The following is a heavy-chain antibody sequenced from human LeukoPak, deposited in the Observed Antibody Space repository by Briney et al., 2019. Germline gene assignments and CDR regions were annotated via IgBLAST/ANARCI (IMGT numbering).Heavy chain of an antibody. CDR2: ISSSSSTI. D-gene: IGHD5-12*01. Sequence: GGSLRLSCAASGFTSRTYSMNWVRQAPGKGLEWISYISSSSSTIYYADSVKGRFTISRDNAKNSLYLQLNSLRAEDTAVYYCAREGGYDFDYWGQGTLVTVSS. CDR1: GFTSRTYS. J-gene: IGHJ4*02. V-gene: IGHV3-48*04. CDR3: AREGGYDFDY.